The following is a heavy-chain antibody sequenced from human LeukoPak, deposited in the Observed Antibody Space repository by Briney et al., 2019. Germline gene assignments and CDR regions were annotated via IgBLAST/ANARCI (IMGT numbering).Heavy chain of an antibody. CDR3: ARVALGYCSSTSCPLFDY. CDR1: GFTFSSYA. Sequence: PGGSLRLSCAASGFTFSSYAMHWVRQAPGKGLEYVSAISSNGGSTYYANSVKGRFTISRDNSKNTLYLQMGSLRAEDMAVYYCARVALGYCSSTSCPLFDYWGQGTLVTVSS. V-gene: IGHV3-64*01. J-gene: IGHJ4*02. D-gene: IGHD2-2*01. CDR2: ISSNGGST.